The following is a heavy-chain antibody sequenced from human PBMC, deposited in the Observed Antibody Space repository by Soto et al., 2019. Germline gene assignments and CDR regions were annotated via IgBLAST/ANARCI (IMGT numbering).Heavy chain of an antibody. D-gene: IGHD2-15*01. CDR1: GYSFTSYW. CDR3: AILKGYCSGGSGDDRDYYYYGMDV. CDR2: IYPGDSDT. V-gene: IGHV5-51*01. J-gene: IGHJ6*02. Sequence: GESLKISCKGSGYSFTSYWIGWVRQMPGKGLEWMGIIYPGDSDTRYSPSFQGQVTISADKSISTAYLQWSSLKASDTAMYYCAILKGYCSGGSGDDRDYYYYGMDVWGQGTTVPVAS.